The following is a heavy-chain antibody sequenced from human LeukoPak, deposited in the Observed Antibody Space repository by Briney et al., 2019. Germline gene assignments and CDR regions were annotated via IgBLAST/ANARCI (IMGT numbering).Heavy chain of an antibody. V-gene: IGHV3-48*03. J-gene: IGHJ6*04. Sequence: GGTLRLSCAASGFTFSSYEMNWVRQPPGKGLEWVSYISSSGSTIYYADSVKGRFTISRDNAKNSLYLQMNSLRAEDTAVYYCAELGITMIGGVWGKGTTVTISS. D-gene: IGHD3-10*02. CDR2: ISSSGSTI. CDR3: AELGITMIGGV. CDR1: GFTFSSYE.